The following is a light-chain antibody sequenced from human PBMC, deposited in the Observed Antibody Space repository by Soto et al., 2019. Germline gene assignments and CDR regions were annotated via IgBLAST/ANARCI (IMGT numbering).Light chain of an antibody. Sequence: EIGLTQSPGTLPLSPGERATLSCRASQSVSSSYLAWYQQKPGQAPRLLIYGASSRATGIPDRFSGSGSGKDLTLTISSLEPEDFAVYYCQKYGSSPLTFGGGTKVAIK. CDR1: QSVSSSY. CDR3: QKYGSSPLT. CDR2: GAS. J-gene: IGKJ4*01. V-gene: IGKV3-20*01.